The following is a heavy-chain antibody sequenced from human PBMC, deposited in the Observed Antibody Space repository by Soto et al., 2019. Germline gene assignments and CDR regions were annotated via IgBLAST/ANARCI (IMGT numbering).Heavy chain of an antibody. CDR1: GGSVSSGSYY. CDR2: IYYSGST. Sequence: QVQLQESGPGLVKPSETLSLTCTVSGGSVSSGSYYWSWIRQPPGKGLEWIGYIYYSGSTNYNPSLKSRVTISVDTSKNQFSLKLSSVTAADTAVYYCAREYYYDSSGYSPPYGMDVWGQGNTVTVSS. CDR3: AREYYYDSSGYSPPYGMDV. V-gene: IGHV4-61*01. D-gene: IGHD3-22*01. J-gene: IGHJ6*02.